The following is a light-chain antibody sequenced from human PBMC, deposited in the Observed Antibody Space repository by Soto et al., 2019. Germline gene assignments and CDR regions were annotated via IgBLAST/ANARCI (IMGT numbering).Light chain of an antibody. Sequence: QSVLTQPASVSGSPGQSITISCTGTSSDVGGYNYVSWYQQHPGKAPKLMIYDVSNRPSGVSNRFSGSKSGNTASLTISGLQADDEADYYCSSYTSSSGHVFGTVTKVTVL. CDR2: DVS. J-gene: IGLJ1*01. CDR3: SSYTSSSGHV. V-gene: IGLV2-14*01. CDR1: SSDVGGYNY.